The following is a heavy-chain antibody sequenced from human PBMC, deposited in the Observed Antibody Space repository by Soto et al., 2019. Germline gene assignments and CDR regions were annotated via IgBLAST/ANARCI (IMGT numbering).Heavy chain of an antibody. D-gene: IGHD1-26*01. V-gene: IGHV1-69*02. Sequence: QVQLVQSGAEVKKPESSVKVSCKASGGTFSSYTISWVRQAPGQGLEWMGRIIPILGIANYAQKFQGRVTITADKSTSTAYMELSSLRSEDTAVYYCARGNSGSYYFDYWGQGTLVTVSS. CDR1: GGTFSSYT. CDR3: ARGNSGSYYFDY. J-gene: IGHJ4*02. CDR2: IIPILGIA.